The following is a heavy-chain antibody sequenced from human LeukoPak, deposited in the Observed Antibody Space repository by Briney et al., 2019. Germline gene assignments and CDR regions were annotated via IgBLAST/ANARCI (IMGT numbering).Heavy chain of an antibody. Sequence: PGGSLRLSCAGSGFTVSSNYMSWLRQAPRKGLEWVSVIYSGGSTHYADSVKGGFTISRDNSKNTLFLQMNSLRAEDTAVYYCARVPSVVVAATHFDYWGQGTLVTVSS. D-gene: IGHD2-15*01. CDR3: ARVPSVVVAATHFDY. J-gene: IGHJ4*02. CDR1: GFTVSSNY. CDR2: IYSGGST. V-gene: IGHV3-53*01.